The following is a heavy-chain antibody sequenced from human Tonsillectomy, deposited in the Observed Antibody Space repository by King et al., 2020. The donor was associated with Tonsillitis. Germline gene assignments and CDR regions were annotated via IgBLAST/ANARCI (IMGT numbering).Heavy chain of an antibody. J-gene: IGHJ6*02. CDR3: PRHPHSTGSYYYYYAMDV. V-gene: IGHV4-59*08. Sequence: VQLQESGPGLVKPSETLSLTCTVSGGSISSYYWSWIRQPPGKGLEWIGYIYYSGSTNYNPSLRSRVTISVDTSKKQVSLKLDSVTAADTAVYYCPRHPHSTGSYYYYYAMDVWGQGTTVTVSS. CDR1: GGSISSYY. CDR2: IYYSGST. D-gene: IGHD1-14*01.